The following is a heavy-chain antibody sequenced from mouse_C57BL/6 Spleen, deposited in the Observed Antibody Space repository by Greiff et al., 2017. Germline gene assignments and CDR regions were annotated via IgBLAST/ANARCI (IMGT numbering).Heavy chain of an antibody. V-gene: IGHV1-15*01. Sequence: QVQLKESGAELVRPGASVTLSCKASGYTFTDYEMHWVKQTPVHGLEWIGAIDPETGGTAYNQKFKGKAILTADKSSSTAYMELRSLTSEDSAVYYCTRQGYYGSSPYFDYWGQGTTLTVSS. D-gene: IGHD1-1*01. J-gene: IGHJ2*01. CDR2: IDPETGGT. CDR3: TRQGYYGSSPYFDY. CDR1: GYTFTDYE.